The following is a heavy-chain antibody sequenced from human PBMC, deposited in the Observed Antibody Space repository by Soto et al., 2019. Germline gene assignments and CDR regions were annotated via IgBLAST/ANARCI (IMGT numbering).Heavy chain of an antibody. CDR1: GFAFNNYG. Sequence: GGSLRLSCTVSGFAFNNYGINWVRQAPGKGLEWVSSISKSDYTYYSDSVKGRFTISRDNAKNSVSLQMNTLRVEDTAVYYCAREDSIIIPAVSDFWGHGTLVTVSS. J-gene: IGHJ4*01. V-gene: IGHV3-21*01. D-gene: IGHD2-2*01. CDR2: ISKSDYT. CDR3: AREDSIIIPAVSDF.